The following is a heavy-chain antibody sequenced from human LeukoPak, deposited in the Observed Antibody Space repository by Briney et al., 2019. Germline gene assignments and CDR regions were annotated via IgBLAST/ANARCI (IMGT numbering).Heavy chain of an antibody. CDR2: LYYSGIT. V-gene: IGHV4-39*01. D-gene: IGHD1-1*01. J-gene: IGHJ4*02. CDR3: AAVGPFTGTTRRDYYFDY. CDR1: GGSISSSSYY. Sequence: PSETLSLTCTVSGGSISSSSYYWGWIRQPPGKGLEWIGSLYYSGITYYNPSLKSRATISVDTSKNQFSLKLSSVTAADTAVYYCAAVGPFTGTTRRDYYFDYWGQGTLVTVSS.